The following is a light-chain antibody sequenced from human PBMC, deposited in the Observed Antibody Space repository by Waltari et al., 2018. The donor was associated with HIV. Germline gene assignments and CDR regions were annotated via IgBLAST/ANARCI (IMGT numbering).Light chain of an antibody. Sequence: QSALTQPASMSGSPGQSITISCTGTSSDVGSYNLVSWYQQHPGKAPTFMIYEVSKRPSWVSNRFSASKSGNTASLTISGLQAEDEADYYCCSYATNDTYVVFGGGTKLTVL. J-gene: IGLJ2*01. CDR2: EVS. CDR1: SSDVGSYNL. V-gene: IGLV2-23*02. CDR3: CSYATNDTYVV.